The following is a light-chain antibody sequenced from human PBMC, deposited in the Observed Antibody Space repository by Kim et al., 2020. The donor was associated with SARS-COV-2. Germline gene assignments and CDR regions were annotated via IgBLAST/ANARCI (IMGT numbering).Light chain of an antibody. Sequence: PGARVTLSCRASQSVSSSYLTWYQQKPGQAPRLLIYGASTRATGIPARFSGSGSGTDFTLTISSLQPEDFAVYYCQQDYNLPWTFGQGTKVDIK. CDR2: GAS. V-gene: IGKV3D-7*01. J-gene: IGKJ1*01. CDR3: QQDYNLPWT. CDR1: QSVSSSY.